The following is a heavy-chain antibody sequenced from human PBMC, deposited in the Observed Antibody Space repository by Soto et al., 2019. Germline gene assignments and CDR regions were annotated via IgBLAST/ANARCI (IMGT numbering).Heavy chain of an antibody. D-gene: IGHD3-22*01. CDR1: GFIFSSYA. CDR2: ISRSSSYI. V-gene: IGHV3-21*01. CDR3: ARSYYYDSSGYYPPDY. J-gene: IGHJ4*02. Sequence: GGSLRLSCAGSGFIFSSYAMNWVRQAPGKGLEWVSSISRSSSYIYYADSVRGRFTISRDNAKNTLHLQMNSLRDEDTAVYYCARSYYYDSSGYYPPDYWGQGTLVTAPQ.